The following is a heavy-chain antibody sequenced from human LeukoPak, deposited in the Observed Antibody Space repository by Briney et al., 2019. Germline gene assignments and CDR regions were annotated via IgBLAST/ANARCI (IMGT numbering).Heavy chain of an antibody. D-gene: IGHD2-15*01. CDR2: ISGSGGST. V-gene: IGHV3-23*01. J-gene: IGHJ3*02. CDR1: GFTFGSYA. CDR3: AKDRNPYCSGGSCYSGFPFDI. Sequence: GGSLRLSCAASGFTFGSYAMSWVRQAPGKGLEWVSAISGSGGSTYYADSVKGRFTISRDNSKNTLYLQMNSLRAEDTAVYYCAKDRNPYCSGGSCYSGFPFDIWGQGTMVTVSS.